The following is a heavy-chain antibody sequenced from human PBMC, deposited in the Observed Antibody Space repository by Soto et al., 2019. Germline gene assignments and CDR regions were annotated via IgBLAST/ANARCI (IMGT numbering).Heavy chain of an antibody. Sequence: QVQLVQSGTEVKKPGASVTVYSKSSGYTFTDFYLHWLRQAPGQGLEWVGWINPKTGDTKSSQKFQGRVTMSRGTSVSTAYIDLTSLTSDDTAMYYCATGTNGTTGWYHPWGQGTRVTVSS. CDR2: INPKTGDT. CDR3: ATGTNGTTGWYHP. V-gene: IGHV1-2*02. CDR1: GYTFTDFY. D-gene: IGHD1-1*01. J-gene: IGHJ5*02.